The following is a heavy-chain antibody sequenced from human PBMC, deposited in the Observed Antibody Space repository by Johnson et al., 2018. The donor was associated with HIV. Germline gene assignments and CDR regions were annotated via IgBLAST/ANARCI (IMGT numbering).Heavy chain of an antibody. V-gene: IGHV3-66*02. CDR3: ARVSLAYSYGYDALDF. J-gene: IGHJ3*01. CDR1: RLSVSKNY. CDR2: IYSGDNT. D-gene: IGHD5-18*01. Sequence: VPLVESGGGLVQPGGSLRLSCAASRLSVSKNYMSWVRQAPGKGLEWVSLIYSGDNTKYADSVKGRFTISRDNSKNTLFLQMNSLRPEDTAVYFCARVSLAYSYGYDALDFWGQGTMVTVSS.